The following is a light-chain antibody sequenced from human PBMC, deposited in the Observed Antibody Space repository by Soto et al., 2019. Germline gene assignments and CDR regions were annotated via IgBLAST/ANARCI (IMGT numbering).Light chain of an antibody. V-gene: IGLV1-51*01. J-gene: IGLJ2*01. Sequence: QSVLTQPPSVSAAPGQKVTISCSGSSSNIGNNYVSWYQQLPGTAPKLLIYDNNKRPSGIPDRFSGSKSGTSATLGITGLQTGDEADYYCGTMDSRLGAGGVVFGGRDQADRP. CDR3: GTMDSRLGAGGVV. CDR1: SSNIGNNY. CDR2: DNN.